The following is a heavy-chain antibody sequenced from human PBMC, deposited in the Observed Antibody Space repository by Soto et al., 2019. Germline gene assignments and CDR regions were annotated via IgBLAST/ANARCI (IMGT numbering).Heavy chain of an antibody. CDR1: GFNFSNYL. D-gene: IGHD2-15*01. Sequence: EAQLVQSGGGLVQPGGSMRLSCAASGFNFSNYLMHWVRQAPGKGLVWVAGIKFDGSRKTYADSVKGRFTNSRDNARNTLYLQFASQSPESRGMYYCVRYEGGAMLLGYVRWRQGTLVTVS. V-gene: IGHV3-74*01. J-gene: IGHJ4*02. CDR2: IKFDGSRK. CDR3: VRYEGGAMLLGYVR.